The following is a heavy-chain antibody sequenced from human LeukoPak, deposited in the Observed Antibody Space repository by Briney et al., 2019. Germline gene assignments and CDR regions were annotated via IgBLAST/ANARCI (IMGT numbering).Heavy chain of an antibody. V-gene: IGHV3-23*01. J-gene: IGHJ1*01. Sequence: GGSLRLSCAASGLTFSSFAMSWVRQAPGKGLEWVSAISSRGGSTYYADSVEGRFTISRDNSKNTLYLQMNSLRAEDTAVYYCAKDRGCSSTNCDDFQHWGQGTLVTVSS. CDR2: ISSRGGST. CDR3: AKDRGCSSTNCDDFQH. CDR1: GLTFSSFA. D-gene: IGHD2-2*01.